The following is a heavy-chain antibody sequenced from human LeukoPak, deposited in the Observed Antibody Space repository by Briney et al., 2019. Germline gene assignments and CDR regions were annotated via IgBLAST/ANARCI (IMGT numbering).Heavy chain of an antibody. CDR2: IIPIFGTA. J-gene: IGHJ1*01. CDR1: GGTFSSYA. D-gene: IGHD2/OR15-2a*01. V-gene: IGHV1-69*13. CDR3: AREDSSSMPQH. Sequence: SVKVPCKASGGTFSSYAISWVRQAPGQGLEWMGGIIPIFGTANYAQKFQGRVTITADESTSTAYMELSSLRSEDTAVYYCAREDSSSMPQHWGQGTLVTVSS.